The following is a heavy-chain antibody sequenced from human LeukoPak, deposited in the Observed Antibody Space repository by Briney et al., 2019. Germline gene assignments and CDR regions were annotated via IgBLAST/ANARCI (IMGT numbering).Heavy chain of an antibody. Sequence: SETLSLTCTVSGGSISSYYWSWIRQPPGKGLEWIGYIYYSGSTNYNPSLKSRVTISVDTSKNQFSLKLSSVTAADTAVYYCARLTTYSSSYYYYGMDVWGQGTTVTVSS. CDR1: GGSISSYY. J-gene: IGHJ6*02. V-gene: IGHV4-59*08. D-gene: IGHD6-6*01. CDR3: ARLTTYSSSYYYYGMDV. CDR2: IYYSGST.